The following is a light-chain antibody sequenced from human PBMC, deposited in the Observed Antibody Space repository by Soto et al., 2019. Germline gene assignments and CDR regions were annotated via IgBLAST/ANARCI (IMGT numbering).Light chain of an antibody. CDR2: DAS. CDR3: QETYSTPGLT. Sequence: DIQMTQSPSSLSASVGDRVTITCRASQYISSYLNWYQHKPGKAXKLLIYDASSLQGGVPSRFRGSVSGTDFSLTISSLQPEDFANYDCQETYSTPGLTFGGGTKVDNK. CDR1: QYISSY. V-gene: IGKV1-39*01. J-gene: IGKJ4*01.